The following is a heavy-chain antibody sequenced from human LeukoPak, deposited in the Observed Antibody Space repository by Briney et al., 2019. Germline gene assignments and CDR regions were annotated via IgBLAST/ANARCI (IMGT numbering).Heavy chain of an antibody. CDR3: ASPPEAYYYDSSGYSFDY. CDR1: GGSISSYY. Sequence: SETLSLTCTVSGGSISSYYWSWIRQPPGKGLEWIGYIYYSGSTNHNPSLKSRVTISVDTSKNQFSLKLSSVTAADTAVYYCASPPEAYYYDSSGYSFDYWGQGTLVTVSS. V-gene: IGHV4-59*08. J-gene: IGHJ4*02. D-gene: IGHD3-22*01. CDR2: IYYSGST.